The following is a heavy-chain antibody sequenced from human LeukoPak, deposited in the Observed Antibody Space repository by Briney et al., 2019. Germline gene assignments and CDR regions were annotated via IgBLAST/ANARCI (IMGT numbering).Heavy chain of an antibody. CDR3: ARETYSNGWSR. D-gene: IGHD6-19*01. CDR1: GGTFSSYA. Sequence: SVEVSCKASGGTFSSYAISWVRQAPGQGFEWMGGIIPIFGTANYAQKFQGRVTITADESTSTAYMELSSLRSEDTAVYYCARETYSNGWSRWGQGTMVTVSS. J-gene: IGHJ3*01. V-gene: IGHV1-69*13. CDR2: IIPIFGTA.